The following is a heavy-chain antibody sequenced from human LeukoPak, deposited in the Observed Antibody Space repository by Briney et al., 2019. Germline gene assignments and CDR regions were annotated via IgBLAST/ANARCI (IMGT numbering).Heavy chain of an antibody. V-gene: IGHV4-4*07. Sequence: SETLSLTCTVSGGSISTYYWSWIRHPARRGLEWIGRMYPSGSTTYKPSLKSRVTMSVDTSKKQFSLRLSSVTAADTAVYYCAGSAYYYYMDVWGKGTTVTVSS. CDR2: MYPSGST. CDR1: GGSISTYY. CDR3: AGSAYYYYMDV. D-gene: IGHD3-10*01. J-gene: IGHJ6*03.